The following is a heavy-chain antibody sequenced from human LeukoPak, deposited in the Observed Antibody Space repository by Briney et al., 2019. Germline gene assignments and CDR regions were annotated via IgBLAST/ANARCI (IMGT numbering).Heavy chain of an antibody. J-gene: IGHJ6*03. V-gene: IGHV4-59*01. CDR2: IYYSGST. D-gene: IGHD3-22*01. CDR3: TKGSIAYYYMDV. CDR1: GGSISSYY. Sequence: SETLSLTCTVSGGSISSYYWSWIRQPPGKGLEWIGNIYYSGSTNYNPSLKSRVTISVDTSKNQFSLKLSSVTAADTAVYYCTKGSIAYYYMDVWGKGTTVTVSS.